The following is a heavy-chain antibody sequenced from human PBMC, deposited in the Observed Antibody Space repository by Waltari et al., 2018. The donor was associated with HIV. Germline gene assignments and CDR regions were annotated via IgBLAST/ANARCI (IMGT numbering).Heavy chain of an antibody. CDR2: MKGETYGGTT. CDR3: TWKYRTHYFDY. CDR1: GFTFRNAW. J-gene: IGHJ4*02. V-gene: IGHV3-15*01. D-gene: IGHD1-7*01. Sequence: EVQLVESGGGLVKPGGSLRLSCATSGFTFRNAWMTWVSQATGKGVDGVSRMKGETYGGTTDDAAPVVGRFTISRDDSKNTLFLQMNSLKTEDTAVYYCTWKYRTHYFDYWGQGTLVTVSS.